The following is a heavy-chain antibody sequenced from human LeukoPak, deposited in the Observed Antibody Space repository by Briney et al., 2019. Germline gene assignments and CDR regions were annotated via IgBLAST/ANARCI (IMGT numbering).Heavy chain of an antibody. CDR3: ARSIPYGDYRDNWFDP. D-gene: IGHD4-17*01. V-gene: IGHV1-3*01. Sequence: ASVKVSCKASGYTFTSYAMHWVRQAPGQRLEWMGWINAGNGNTKYSQKFQGRVTMTRDTSTSTVYMELSSLRSEDTAVYYCARSIPYGDYRDNWFDPWGQGTLVTVSS. J-gene: IGHJ5*02. CDR1: GYTFTSYA. CDR2: INAGNGNT.